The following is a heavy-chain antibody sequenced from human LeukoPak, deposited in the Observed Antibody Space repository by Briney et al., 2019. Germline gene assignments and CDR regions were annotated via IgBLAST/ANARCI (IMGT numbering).Heavy chain of an antibody. V-gene: IGHV4-59*01. CDR3: ASYSGSYYYGMDV. J-gene: IGHJ6*02. CDR1: GGSISSYY. CDR2: IYYSGST. Sequence: PSETLSLTCTVSGGSISSYYWSWIRQPPGKGLEWIGYIYYSGSTNYNPSLKSRVTISVDTSKNQFSLKLSSVTAADTAVYYCASYSGSYYYGMDVWGQGTTVTVS. D-gene: IGHD1-26*01.